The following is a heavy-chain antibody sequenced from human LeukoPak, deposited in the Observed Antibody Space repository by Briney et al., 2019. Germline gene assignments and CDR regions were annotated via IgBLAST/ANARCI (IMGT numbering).Heavy chain of an antibody. J-gene: IGHJ3*02. CDR1: GFTVSSNY. CDR3: ARTLYQLPHYDAFDI. V-gene: IGHV3-53*01. D-gene: IGHD2-2*01. CDR2: IYSGGST. Sequence: GGSLRLSCAASGFTVSSNYMSWVRQAPGKGLEWVSVIYSGGSTYYADSVKGRFTISRDNSKNTLYLQMNSLRAEDTAVYYCARTLYQLPHYDAFDIWGQGSMVTVSS.